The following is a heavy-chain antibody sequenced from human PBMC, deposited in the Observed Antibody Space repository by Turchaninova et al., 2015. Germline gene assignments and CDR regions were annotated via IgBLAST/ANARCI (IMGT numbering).Heavy chain of an antibody. CDR2: INNDGSST. CDR3: ASQPY. Sequence: AASGFTFSSYCMHWVRQAPGKGLVWVERINNDGSSTAYAVSVKGRFTISRDNAKNTRYLQMNSLTAEDTAVYYCASQPYWGQGTLVTVSS. V-gene: IGHV3-74*01. J-gene: IGHJ4*02. CDR1: GFTFSSYC.